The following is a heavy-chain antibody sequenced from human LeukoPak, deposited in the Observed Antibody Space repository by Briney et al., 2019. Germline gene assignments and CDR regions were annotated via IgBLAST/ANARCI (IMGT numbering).Heavy chain of an antibody. CDR1: GVTFSSYS. Sequence: GGSLRLSCAASGVTFSSYSMNWVRQAPGKGLEWVSYISSTSGIIYYADSVKGRFTISRDNAKNSLYLQMDSLRAEDTAVYYCARDRNWDFDYWGQRTLLTVSS. CDR2: ISSTSGII. J-gene: IGHJ4*02. D-gene: IGHD7-27*01. V-gene: IGHV3-48*01. CDR3: ARDRNWDFDY.